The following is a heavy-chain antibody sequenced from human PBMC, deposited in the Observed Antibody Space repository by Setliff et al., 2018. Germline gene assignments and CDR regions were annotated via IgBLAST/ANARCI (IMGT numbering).Heavy chain of an antibody. V-gene: IGHV5-51*01. Sequence: GESLKISCKGSGYSFSTCWIGWVRQMPGKGLEWMGIIYPGDSITRYSPSFQGQVTISVDKSINTAYLQWSSLMASDTAIYYCARHPYYYGSGTYLDNNNRWFDPWGQGTLVTVSS. CDR3: ARHPYYYGSGTYLDNNNRWFDP. CDR2: IYPGDSIT. D-gene: IGHD3-10*01. J-gene: IGHJ5*02. CDR1: GYSFSTCW.